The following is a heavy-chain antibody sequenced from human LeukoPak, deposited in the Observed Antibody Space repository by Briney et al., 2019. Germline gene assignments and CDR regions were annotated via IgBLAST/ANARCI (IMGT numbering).Heavy chain of an antibody. V-gene: IGHV3-23*01. CDR3: AKVYSGGWYGVDY. CDR2: IVGSGGTT. D-gene: IGHD6-19*01. Sequence: GGSLRLSCAASGFTFSSYALSWVRQAPGKGPEWVSSIVGSGGTTYYADSVRGRFTISRDNSKNTVYLQMNSLRADDTAVYYCAKVYSGGWYGVDYWGQGTLVTVSS. J-gene: IGHJ4*02. CDR1: GFTFSSYA.